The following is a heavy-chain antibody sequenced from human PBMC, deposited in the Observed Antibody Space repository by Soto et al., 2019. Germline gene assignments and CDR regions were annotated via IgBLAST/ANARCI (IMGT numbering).Heavy chain of an antibody. CDR3: ARCNDYGDYGFGWYFDL. V-gene: IGHV4-59*01. CDR1: GGSISSYY. J-gene: IGHJ2*01. Sequence: QVQLQESGPGLVKPSETLSLTCTVSGGSISSYYWSWIRQPPGKGLEWIGYIYYSGSTNYNPSLKSRVTISVDTSKNQCSRKLSSVTAADTAVYYCARCNDYGDYGFGWYFDLWGRGTLVTVSS. CDR2: IYYSGST. D-gene: IGHD4-17*01.